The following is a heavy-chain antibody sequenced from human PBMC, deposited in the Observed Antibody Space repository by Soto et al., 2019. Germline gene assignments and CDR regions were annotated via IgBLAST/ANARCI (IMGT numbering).Heavy chain of an antibody. J-gene: IGHJ6*02. CDR2: ISWDGGST. Sequence: GGSLRLSCAASGFTFDDYTMHWVRQAPGKGLEWVSLISWDGGSTYYADSVKGRFTISRDNSKNSLYLQMNSLRTEDTALYYCAKGDYYESSGYYGMDVWGQRTTVTVSS. CDR1: GFTFDDYT. V-gene: IGHV3-43*01. D-gene: IGHD3-22*01. CDR3: AKGDYYESSGYYGMDV.